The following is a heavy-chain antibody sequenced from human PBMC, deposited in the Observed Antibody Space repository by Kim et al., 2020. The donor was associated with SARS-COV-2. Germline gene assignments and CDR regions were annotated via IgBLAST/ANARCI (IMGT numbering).Heavy chain of an antibody. CDR3: AKGTTRGVSLADV. Sequence: GGSLRLSCAATGFNFESFGMNWVRQAPGKGLNWVAGINWKGDDTAYGGSVKGRFTITRDNTKNVIYLQMNNLRVEDTAFYHCAKGTTRGVSLADVWGQGTLVTVSS. V-gene: IGHV3-20*01. CDR2: INWKGDDT. D-gene: IGHD1-1*01. J-gene: IGHJ1*01. CDR1: GFNFESFG.